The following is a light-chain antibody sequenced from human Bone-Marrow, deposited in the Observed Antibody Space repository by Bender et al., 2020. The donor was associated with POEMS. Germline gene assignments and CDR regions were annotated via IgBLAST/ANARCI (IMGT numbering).Light chain of an antibody. CDR3: SSYTISPLFWV. J-gene: IGLJ3*02. CDR2: HVT. Sequence: QSALTQPASVSGSPGQSITISCTGTSSDVGTYNYVSWYQQHPGKAPKLMIYHVTSRPSGISNRFSGSKSGNPDSLTISGLQAEDEADYYCSSYTISPLFWVLGGGTKLTVL. CDR1: SSDVGTYNY. V-gene: IGLV2-14*01.